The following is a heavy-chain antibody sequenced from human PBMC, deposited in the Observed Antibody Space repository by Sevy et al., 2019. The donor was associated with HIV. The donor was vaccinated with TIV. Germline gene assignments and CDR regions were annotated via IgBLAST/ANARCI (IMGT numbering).Heavy chain of an antibody. CDR2: ISNSGANT. D-gene: IGHD6-19*01. CDR3: AKEWTLLCDWYGEFDY. Sequence: GGSLRLSCAASGFTFTNYGMHWVRQAPGKGLEWVSGISNSGANTYYADSVRGRLTISRDNSKNTVYLQLNSLSAEDSAIYYCAKEWTLLCDWYGEFDYGGQGTFVTVSS. V-gene: IGHV3-23*01. CDR1: GFTFTNYG. J-gene: IGHJ4*02.